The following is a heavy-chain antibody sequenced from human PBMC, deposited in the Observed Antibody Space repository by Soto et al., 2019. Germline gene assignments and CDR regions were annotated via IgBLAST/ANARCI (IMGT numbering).Heavy chain of an antibody. CDR3: ARDFGYSSSWYRY. CDR1: GYTFTSYA. D-gene: IGHD6-13*01. Sequence: ASVKVSCKASGYTFTSYAMHWVRQAPGQRLEWMGWINDGNGNTKYSQKFQGRVTITRDTSASTAYMELSSLRSEDTAVYYCARDFGYSSSWYRYWGQGTLVTVSS. CDR2: INDGNGNT. J-gene: IGHJ4*02. V-gene: IGHV1-3*01.